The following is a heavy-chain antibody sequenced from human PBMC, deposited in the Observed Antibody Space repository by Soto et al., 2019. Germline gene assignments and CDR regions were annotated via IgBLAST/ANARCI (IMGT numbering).Heavy chain of an antibody. CDR1: GFTFTNSA. D-gene: IGHD1-26*01. J-gene: IGHJ4*02. V-gene: IGHV1-58*01. Sequence: QMQLVQSGPEVKKPGTSVKVSCTASGFTFTNSAVQWVRQARGQRLEWIGWIVVGSGNTNYAQKFQERVTITRDMSPSTAYMDLSSLRSEDTAVYYCASGTSVGPTEYWGQGTLLTGSS. CDR2: IVVGSGNT. CDR3: ASGTSVGPTEY.